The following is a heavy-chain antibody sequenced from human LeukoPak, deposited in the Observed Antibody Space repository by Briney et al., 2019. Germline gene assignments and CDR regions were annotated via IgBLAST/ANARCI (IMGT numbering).Heavy chain of an antibody. D-gene: IGHD2/OR15-2a*01. CDR2: MYPEDSDA. CDR3: ARRGSSSPHFDS. Sequence: GESLKISCKGSGDNFNTYWIGWLRQMPGKGLVWMGSMYPEDSDARYIPSFQGHVTISADKCISTAYLQWSTLKASDTATYYCARRGSSSPHFDSWGRGTQVIVSS. CDR1: GDNFNTYW. V-gene: IGHV5-51*01. J-gene: IGHJ4*01.